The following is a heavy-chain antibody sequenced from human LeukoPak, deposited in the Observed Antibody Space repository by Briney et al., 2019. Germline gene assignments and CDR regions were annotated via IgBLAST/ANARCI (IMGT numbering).Heavy chain of an antibody. Sequence: GGSLRLSCEASGFTFSSCSIVWIRQAPGKGLEWVASISSTSLYPYYADSVQGRFIVSRDNANNSAYLQMHSLRADDTAVYFCARGVRKVLKFIDFWGPGTMVAVSS. CDR2: ISSTSLYP. CDR1: GFTFSSCS. CDR3: ARGVRKVLKFIDF. V-gene: IGHV3-21*01. D-gene: IGHD3-10*01. J-gene: IGHJ4*02.